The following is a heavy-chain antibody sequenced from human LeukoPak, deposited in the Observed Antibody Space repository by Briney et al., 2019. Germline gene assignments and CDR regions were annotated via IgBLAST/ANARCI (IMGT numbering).Heavy chain of an antibody. Sequence: ASVKVSCKASGYTFTSYGISWVRQAPGQGLEWMGWISAYNGDTKYAQKLQGRVTMTTDTSTGKTYMELRSLRSDDTDVYYCARDISEYSSAWYVGGYWGQGTLVTVSS. CDR2: ISAYNGDT. J-gene: IGHJ4*02. D-gene: IGHD6-19*01. CDR3: ARDISEYSSAWYVGGY. CDR1: GYTFTSYG. V-gene: IGHV1-18*01.